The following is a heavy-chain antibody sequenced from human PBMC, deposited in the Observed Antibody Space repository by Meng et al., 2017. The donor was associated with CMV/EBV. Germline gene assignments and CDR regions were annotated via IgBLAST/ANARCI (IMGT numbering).Heavy chain of an antibody. CDR3: ARLGGAYYDILTGYYKGMDV. V-gene: IGHV5-51*01. Sequence: GESLKISCKGSGYSFTSYWIGWVRQTPGKGLEWMGIIYPGDSDTRYSPSFQGQVTISADKSISTAYLQWSSLKASDTAMYYCARLGGAYYDILTGYYKGMDVWGQGTTVTVSS. CDR1: GYSFTSYW. D-gene: IGHD3-9*01. J-gene: IGHJ6*02. CDR2: IYPGDSDT.